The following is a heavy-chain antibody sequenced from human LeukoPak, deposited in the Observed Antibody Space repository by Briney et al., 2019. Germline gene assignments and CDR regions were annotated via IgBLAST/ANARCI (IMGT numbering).Heavy chain of an antibody. J-gene: IGHJ4*02. Sequence: SVKVSCKASGGTFSSYAISWVRQAPGQGLEWMGGIIPIFGTANYAQKFQGRVTITADESTSTAYMELSSLGSEDTAVYYCARTKNRYSSGWLYPFHFGYWGQGTLVTVSS. D-gene: IGHD6-19*01. CDR1: GGTFSSYA. V-gene: IGHV1-69*13. CDR2: IIPIFGTA. CDR3: ARTKNRYSSGWLYPFHFGY.